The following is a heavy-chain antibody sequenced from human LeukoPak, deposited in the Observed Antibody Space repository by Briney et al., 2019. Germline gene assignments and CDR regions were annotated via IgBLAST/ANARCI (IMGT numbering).Heavy chain of an antibody. Sequence: PSETLSLTCTVSGGSISSSSYYWGWIRQPPGKGLEWLGSIYYSGSTYYNPSLKSRVTISVDTSKNQFSLNLISVTAADTAVYYCARSPQGTATTANWLDPWGQGTLVTVSS. D-gene: IGHD4-17*01. V-gene: IGHV4-39*07. J-gene: IGHJ5*02. CDR2: IYYSGST. CDR1: GGSISSSSYY. CDR3: ARSPQGTATTANWLDP.